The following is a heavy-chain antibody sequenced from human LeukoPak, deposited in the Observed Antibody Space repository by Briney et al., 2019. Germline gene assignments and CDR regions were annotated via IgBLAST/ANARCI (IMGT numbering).Heavy chain of an antibody. CDR2: ISSSSSYI. Sequence: GGSLRLSCAASGFTFSTYAMSWVRQAPGKGLEWVSSISSSSSYIYYADSVKGRFTISRDNAKNSLYLQMNSLRAEDTAVYYCARDISRYCSGGSCSYYWGQGTLVTVSS. J-gene: IGHJ4*02. CDR3: ARDISRYCSGGSCSYY. CDR1: GFTFSTYA. V-gene: IGHV3-21*01. D-gene: IGHD2-15*01.